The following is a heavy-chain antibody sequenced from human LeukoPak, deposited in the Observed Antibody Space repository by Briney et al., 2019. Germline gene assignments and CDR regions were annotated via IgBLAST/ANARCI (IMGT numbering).Heavy chain of an antibody. CDR3: ARDVTGDQSWFFDL. V-gene: IGHV1-2*02. CDR1: GYTFADYY. CDR2: INPNTGGT. Sequence: ASVKVSCKASGYTFADYYIHWVRQAPGQGLEWMGLINPNTGGTNYAQKFQGRVTMTRDTSISTAYMELSRLRSDDTAVYYCARDVTGDQSWFFDLWGRGTLVTVSS. D-gene: IGHD7-27*01. J-gene: IGHJ2*01.